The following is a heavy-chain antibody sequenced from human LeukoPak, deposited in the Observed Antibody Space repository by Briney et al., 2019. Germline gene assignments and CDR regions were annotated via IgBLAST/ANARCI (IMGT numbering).Heavy chain of an antibody. D-gene: IGHD5-18*01. CDR2: ISGSGGST. CDR3: AKYLGIQLWSIYGMDV. J-gene: IGHJ6*02. CDR1: GFTFSGYA. V-gene: IGHV3-23*01. Sequence: PGGSLRLSCAASGFTFSGYAMSWVRQAPGKGLEWVSAISGSGGSTYYADSVKGRFTISRDDSKNTLYLQMNSLRAEDTAVYYCAKYLGIQLWSIYGMDVWGQGTTVTVSS.